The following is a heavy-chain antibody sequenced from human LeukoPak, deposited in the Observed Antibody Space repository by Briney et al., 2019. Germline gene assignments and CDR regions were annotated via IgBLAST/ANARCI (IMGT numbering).Heavy chain of an antibody. J-gene: IGHJ4*02. D-gene: IGHD1-26*01. CDR3: ASRGGSYYVDY. CDR1: GFTVSSNY. V-gene: IGHV3-53*05. CDR2: IYSGGST. Sequence: GGSLRLSCAASGFTVSSNYMSWVRQAPGKGLEWVSVIYSGGSTYYADSVKGRFTISRDNSKNTLYLQMNSLRAEDTAVYYCASRGGSYYVDYWGQGTLITVSS.